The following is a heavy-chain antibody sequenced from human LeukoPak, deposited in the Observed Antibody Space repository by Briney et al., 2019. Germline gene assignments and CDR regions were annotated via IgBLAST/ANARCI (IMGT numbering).Heavy chain of an antibody. CDR3: AKDGLLGGLHHQPSLYYYDY. CDR1: GFTFSSYA. J-gene: IGHJ4*02. CDR2: ISGSGGGT. V-gene: IGHV3-23*01. Sequence: PGGSLRLSCAASGFTFSSYAMSWVRQAPGKGLEWVSAISGSGGGTYYADSVKGRFTISRDNSKNTLYLQMNSLGAEDTAVYYCAKDGLLGGLHHQPSLYYYDYWGQGTLVTVSS. D-gene: IGHD2-8*02.